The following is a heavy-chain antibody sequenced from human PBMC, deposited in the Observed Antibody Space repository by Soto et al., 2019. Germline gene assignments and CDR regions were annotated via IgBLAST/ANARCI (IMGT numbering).Heavy chain of an antibody. J-gene: IGHJ4*02. CDR3: ARDNGYCSGGSCYPAVSSY. CDR1: GGTFSSYA. D-gene: IGHD2-15*01. Sequence: QVQLVQSGAEVKKPGSSVKVSCKASGGTFSSYAISWVRQAPGQGLEWMGGIIPIFGTANYAQKFQGRVTITADKSTSTAYMELSSLRSEDTAVYYCARDNGYCSGGSCYPAVSSYWGQGTLVTVSS. CDR2: IIPIFGTA. V-gene: IGHV1-69*06.